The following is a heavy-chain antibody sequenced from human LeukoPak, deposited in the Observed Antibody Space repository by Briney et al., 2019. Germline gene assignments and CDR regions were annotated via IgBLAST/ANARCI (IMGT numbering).Heavy chain of an antibody. Sequence: PGGSLRLSCAASGFTFSSYGMHWARQAPGKGLEWVAVISYDGSNKYYADSVKGRFTISRDNSKNTLYLQMNSLRAEDTAVYYCAKDRTYGDYDYYYMDVWGKGTTVTVSS. CDR3: AKDRTYGDYDYYYMDV. V-gene: IGHV3-30*18. CDR1: GFTFSSYG. D-gene: IGHD4-17*01. J-gene: IGHJ6*03. CDR2: ISYDGSNK.